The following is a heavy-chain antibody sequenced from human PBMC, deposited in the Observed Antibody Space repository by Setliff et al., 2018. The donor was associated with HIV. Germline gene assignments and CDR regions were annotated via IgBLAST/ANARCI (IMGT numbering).Heavy chain of an antibody. CDR2: IIPIFGTA. Sequence: GASVKVSCKASGGTFSSYVISWVRQAPGQGLEWMGGIIPIFGTANYAQKFQGRVTITTDESTSTVYMELSSVTAADTAVYYCARGYGAAGGGYWGQGTLVTVSS. CDR3: ARGYGAAGGGY. CDR1: GGTFSSYV. V-gene: IGHV1-69*05. D-gene: IGHD6-25*01. J-gene: IGHJ4*02.